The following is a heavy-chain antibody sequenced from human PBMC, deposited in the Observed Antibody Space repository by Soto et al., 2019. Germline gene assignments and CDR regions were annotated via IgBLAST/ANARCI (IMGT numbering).Heavy chain of an antibody. CDR2: ISGSGGTT. J-gene: IGHJ3*02. V-gene: IGHV3-23*01. CDR1: GFTFSSYA. Sequence: PGGSLRLSCAASGFTFSSYAMTWVRQAPGKGLEWVSAISGSGGTTYYADSVKGRFTISRDNSKNTLYLQMDSLRAEDTAVYYCAKSIVGATSAFDIWGQGTMVTVSS. CDR3: AKSIVGATSAFDI. D-gene: IGHD1-26*01.